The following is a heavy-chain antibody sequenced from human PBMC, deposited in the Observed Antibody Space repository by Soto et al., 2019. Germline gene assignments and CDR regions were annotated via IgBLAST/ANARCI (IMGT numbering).Heavy chain of an antibody. Sequence: QVQLKESGQGLVKPSETLSLTCTVSGGSVSSASYYWTWIRLTPGKGLEWIGYVYYSGNTKYNPSLRSRLTISVDTSKNQFSLRLSSVTAADTAVYYCARDHNYDDALDVWGQGTAVIVSS. CDR3: ARDHNYDDALDV. V-gene: IGHV4-61*01. CDR2: VYYSGNT. J-gene: IGHJ6*02. CDR1: GGSVSSASYY.